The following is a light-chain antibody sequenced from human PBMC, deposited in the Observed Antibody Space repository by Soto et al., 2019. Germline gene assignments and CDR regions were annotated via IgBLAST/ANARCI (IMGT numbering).Light chain of an antibody. CDR3: SSYTSSSTRV. J-gene: IGLJ1*01. Sequence: QSALTQPASVSGSPGQSITISCTGTSSDVGGYNYVSWYQQHPGKAPRLMIYDVSNRPSGVSNRFSGSTSGNTASLTISGLQVEDEADYYCSSYTSSSTRVFGTGTKVTVL. V-gene: IGLV2-14*01. CDR2: DVS. CDR1: SSDVGGYNY.